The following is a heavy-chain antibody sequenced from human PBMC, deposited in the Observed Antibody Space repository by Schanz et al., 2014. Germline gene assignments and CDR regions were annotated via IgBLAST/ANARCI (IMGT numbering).Heavy chain of an antibody. V-gene: IGHV3-11*05. CDR3: VKDPDKYNWNDVEGMDV. D-gene: IGHD1-1*01. J-gene: IGHJ6*01. Sequence: GGSLRLSFAASGFTFSDYYMAWIRQAPGKGLEWVSHISGSSIHKNYADSVKGRFTISRDNSKNTLYLQMKSLRVEDTAVYYCVKDPDKYNWNDVEGMDVWGPGTTVTVSS. CDR2: ISGSSIHK. CDR1: GFTFSDYY.